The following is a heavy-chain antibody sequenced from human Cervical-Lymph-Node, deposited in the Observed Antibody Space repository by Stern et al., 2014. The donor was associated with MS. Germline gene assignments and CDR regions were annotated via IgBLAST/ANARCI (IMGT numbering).Heavy chain of an antibody. CDR2: IYYRGRP. Sequence: QLQLQESGPGLVRPSETLSLTCTASGDSVSSEDYYWSWIRQSPGKDLEWIGYIYYRGRPNYNPSLKSRLTLSIDTSKNQFSLKLISVTAADTAVYYCARSGYYGIDVWGQGTTVIVSS. CDR3: ARSGYYGIDV. D-gene: IGHD1-26*01. CDR1: GDSVSSEDYY. J-gene: IGHJ6*02. V-gene: IGHV4-61*08.